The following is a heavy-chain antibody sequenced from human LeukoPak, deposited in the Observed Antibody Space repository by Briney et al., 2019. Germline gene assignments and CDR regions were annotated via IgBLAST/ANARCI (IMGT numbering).Heavy chain of an antibody. Sequence: PGGSLRLSCAASGFTFSTYGMHWVRQAPGKGLEWVAVISHDGSNKYYADSVKGRFTISRDNSKNTLYLQMNSLRGEDTAVYYSARDGNKEQWLVYYYYYYYMDVWGKGTTVTVSS. CDR2: ISHDGSNK. D-gene: IGHD6-19*01. CDR1: GFTFSTYG. J-gene: IGHJ6*03. CDR3: ARDGNKEQWLVYYYYYYYMDV. V-gene: IGHV3-30*03.